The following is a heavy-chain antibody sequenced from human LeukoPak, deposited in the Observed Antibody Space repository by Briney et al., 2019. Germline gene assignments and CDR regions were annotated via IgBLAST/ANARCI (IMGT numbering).Heavy chain of an antibody. CDR1: GFTFSNAW. Sequence: GGSLRLSCAASGFTFSNAWMSWVRQAPGKGLEWVGRIKSKTDGGTTDYAAPVKGRFTISRDNSKNTLYLQMSSLRAEDTAVYSCAKVRSIWYNDYWGQGTLVTVSS. CDR2: IKSKTDGGTT. J-gene: IGHJ4*02. D-gene: IGHD1-1*01. CDR3: AKVRSIWYNDY. V-gene: IGHV3-15*01.